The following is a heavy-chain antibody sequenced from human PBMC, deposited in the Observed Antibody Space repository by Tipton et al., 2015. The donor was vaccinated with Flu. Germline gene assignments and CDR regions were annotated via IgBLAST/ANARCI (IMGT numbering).Heavy chain of an antibody. D-gene: IGHD1-26*01. V-gene: IGHV5-51*03. Sequence: VQLVQSGAEVKKPGESLKISCQGSGYTFSKYWIGWVRQMPGKGLEWMGIIYPGDSDTRYSPSFQGQVTMSADKSSNTAYLQWNSLKASDTAIYYCARPRASGAAEYFQHWGQGSLVIVSS. J-gene: IGHJ1*01. CDR1: GYTFSKYW. CDR3: ARPRASGAAEYFQH. CDR2: IYPGDSDT.